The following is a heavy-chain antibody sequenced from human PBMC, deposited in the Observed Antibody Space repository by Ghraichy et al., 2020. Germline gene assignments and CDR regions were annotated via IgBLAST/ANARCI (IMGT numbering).Heavy chain of an antibody. CDR3: ARRASGGTSYVYYFDY. CDR2: IYRGGTT. D-gene: IGHD3-10*01. Sequence: ESLNISCAVSGDSISKSHWWSWVRQPPGRGLEWIGEIYRGGTTAYSPSLNSRVTISLDESKSKFSLHLSSLTAADTAVYFCARRASGGTSYVYYFDYWGQGTLVTVSS. CDR1: GDSISKSHW. V-gene: IGHV4-4*01. J-gene: IGHJ4*02.